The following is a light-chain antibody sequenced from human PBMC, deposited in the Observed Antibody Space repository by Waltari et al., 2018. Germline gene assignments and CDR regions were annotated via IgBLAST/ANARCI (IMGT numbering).Light chain of an antibody. CDR3: CSYGGTYSWV. J-gene: IGLJ3*02. CDR2: DVS. V-gene: IGLV2-11*01. Sequence: QSALTQPRSVSGSPGQAVTLSCTGTSSDVGGYNYVSWYQQHPGKAPKLMILDVSKPPSGVPARFSGSKSGNTASLTIAGLQAEDEADYYCCSYGGTYSWVFGGGTKLTVL. CDR1: SSDVGGYNY.